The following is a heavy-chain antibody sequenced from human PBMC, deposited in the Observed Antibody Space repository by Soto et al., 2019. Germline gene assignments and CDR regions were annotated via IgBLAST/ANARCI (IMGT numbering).Heavy chain of an antibody. V-gene: IGHV4-39*07. J-gene: IGHJ5*02. CDR2: IYYSGST. Sequence: SETLSLTCTVSGGSISSNTYYWGWIRQSPGKGLEWIGSIYYSGSTYYNPSLKSRVTISFDASKNQISLQVRSATAADAAVYYCARDLKEYCSDGKCNWFDPWGQGTLVTVS. CDR1: GGSISSNTYY. D-gene: IGHD2-15*01. CDR3: ARDLKEYCSDGKCNWFDP.